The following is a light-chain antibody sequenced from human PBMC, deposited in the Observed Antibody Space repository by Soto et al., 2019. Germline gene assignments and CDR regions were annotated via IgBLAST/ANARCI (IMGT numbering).Light chain of an antibody. CDR3: QQSYSAPPIT. Sequence: DIQMTQSPSSLSASVGDRVTITCRASQSISSYLNWYQHKPGKAPKLLIYAASTLQSGVPLRFSSSGSGTDFSLAISSMQPDDFATYYCQQSYSAPPITFGQGTKVHIK. V-gene: IGKV1-39*01. CDR1: QSISSY. CDR2: AAS. J-gene: IGKJ1*01.